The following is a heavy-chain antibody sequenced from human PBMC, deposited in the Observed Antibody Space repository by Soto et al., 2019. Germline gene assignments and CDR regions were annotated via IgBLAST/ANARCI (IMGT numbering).Heavy chain of an antibody. CDR1: GFLLSSPAVG. CDR3: AHGSGWLSDY. Sequence: QITLKESGPTLVKPTQTLTLTCTFSGFLLSSPAVGVNWIRQPPGKALEWLALIYWDDDKQYSPSLRSRLTITKDTSKNQVVLTMTNVDPVDTATYYCAHGSGWLSDYWGQGTLVTVSS. V-gene: IGHV2-5*02. D-gene: IGHD6-19*01. CDR2: IYWDDDK. J-gene: IGHJ4*02.